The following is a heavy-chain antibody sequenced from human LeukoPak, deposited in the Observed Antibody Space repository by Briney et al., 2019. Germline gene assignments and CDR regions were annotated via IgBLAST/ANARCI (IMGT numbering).Heavy chain of an antibody. Sequence: PSETLSLTCDVSGGSISRYYWSWIRQPPGKGLEWIAYIYYNGNTNYNPSFKGRVTISVDMSKNQFSLKLTSVAAADTAIYCARQPSATAAFDIWGQGTMVTVSS. CDR1: GGSISRYY. CDR3: ARQPSATAAFDI. V-gene: IGHV4-59*08. J-gene: IGHJ3*02. D-gene: IGHD5-18*01. CDR2: IYYNGNT.